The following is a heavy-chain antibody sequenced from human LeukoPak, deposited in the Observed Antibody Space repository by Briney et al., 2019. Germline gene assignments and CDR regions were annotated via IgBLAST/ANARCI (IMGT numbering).Heavy chain of an antibody. CDR1: GVSVSTSY. CDR2: LSYTGKT. V-gene: IGHV4-59*02. D-gene: IGHD2/OR15-2a*01. CDR3: SEGYFEPFDH. Sequence: SETLSLTCNVSGVSVSTSYWNWIRQRPRKGLEWIGCLSYTGKTDYNPSLKSRVSISLGSSNNHFSLKLTSVTAADTAVYYCSEGYFEPFDHWGQGILVTVSS. J-gene: IGHJ4*02.